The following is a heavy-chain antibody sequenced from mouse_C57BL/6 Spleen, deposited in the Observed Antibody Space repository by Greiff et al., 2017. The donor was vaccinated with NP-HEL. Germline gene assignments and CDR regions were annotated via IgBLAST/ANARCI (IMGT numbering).Heavy chain of an antibody. CDR2: IRNKANGYTT. D-gene: IGHD3-2*02. V-gene: IGHV7-3*01. CDR1: GFTFTDYY. CDR3: ARYADSSGLAY. J-gene: IGHJ3*01. Sequence: EVMLVESGGGLVQPGGSLSLSCAASGFTFTDYYMSWVRQPPGKALEWLGFIRNKANGYTTEYSASVKGRFTISRDNSQSILYLQMNALRAEDSATYYCARYADSSGLAYWGQGTLVTVSA.